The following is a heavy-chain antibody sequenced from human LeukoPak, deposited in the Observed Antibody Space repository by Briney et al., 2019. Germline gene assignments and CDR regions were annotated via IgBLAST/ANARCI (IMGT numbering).Heavy chain of an antibody. CDR3: ARGLRSYYYYYMDV. V-gene: IGHV4-4*07. CDR2: IYTSGST. J-gene: IGHJ6*03. Sequence: PSETLSLTCTVSGGSISSYYWSWIRQPAGKGLEWIGRIYTSGSTNYNPSLKSRVTMSVDTSKNQFSLKLSSVTAADTAVYYCARGLRSYYYYYMDVWGKGTTVTVSS. CDR1: GGSISSYY. D-gene: IGHD3-16*01.